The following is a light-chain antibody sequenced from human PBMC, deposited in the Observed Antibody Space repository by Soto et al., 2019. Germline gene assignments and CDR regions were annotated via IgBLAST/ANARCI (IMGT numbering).Light chain of an antibody. CDR2: DAS. J-gene: IGKJ5*01. CDR3: QQRNEWPLT. V-gene: IGKV3-11*01. Sequence: EIVMTQSPATLSVSPGERATLSCRASQSVSSSFLAWYQQKPGQAPRLLISDASNRATGIPARFSGSGSGTDFTLTISSLESEDFAIYYCQQRNEWPLTFGQGTRLEIK. CDR1: QSVSSSF.